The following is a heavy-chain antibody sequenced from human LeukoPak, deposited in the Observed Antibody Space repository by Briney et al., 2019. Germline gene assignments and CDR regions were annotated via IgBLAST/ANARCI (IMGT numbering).Heavy chain of an antibody. V-gene: IGHV3-23*01. CDR3: TKDRDSLGHCIGGSCYFFAY. CDR2: ISGSGGST. D-gene: IGHD2-15*01. J-gene: IGHJ4*02. CDR1: GFTFSSYA. Sequence: PGGSLRLSCAASGFTFSSYAMSWVRQAPGKGLEWVSAISGSGGSTYYADSVKGRFTISRDNSKNTLYLEMNSPRAEDTAVYFCTKDRDSLGHCIGGSCYFFAYWGQGTLVTVSS.